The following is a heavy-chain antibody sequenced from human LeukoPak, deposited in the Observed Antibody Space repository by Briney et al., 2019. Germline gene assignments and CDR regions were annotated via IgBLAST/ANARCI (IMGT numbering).Heavy chain of an antibody. CDR1: GGSISSSNW. CDR2: IYHSGST. V-gene: IGHV4-4*02. D-gene: IGHD3-16*01. Sequence: SETLSLTCAVSGGSISSSNWWSWVRQPPGKGLEWIGEIYHSGSTNYNPSLKSRVTISVDKSKNQFSLKLSSVTAADAAVYYCARETGGVTAFDYWGQGTLVTVSS. CDR3: ARETGGVTAFDY. J-gene: IGHJ4*02.